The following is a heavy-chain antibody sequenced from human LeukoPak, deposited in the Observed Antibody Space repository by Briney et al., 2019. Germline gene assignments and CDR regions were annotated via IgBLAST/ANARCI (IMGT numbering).Heavy chain of an antibody. J-gene: IGHJ5*02. CDR3: ARDKAGSSSRSNWFDP. V-gene: IGHV7-4-1*02. CDR1: GYTFTSYA. CDR2: INTNTGNP. Sequence: ASVKVSCKASGYTFTSYAMNWVRQAPGQGLEWMGWINTNTGNPTYAQGFTGRFVFSLDTSVSTAYLQISSLKAEDTAVYYCARDKAGSSSRSNWFDPWGQGTLVTVSS. D-gene: IGHD6-13*01.